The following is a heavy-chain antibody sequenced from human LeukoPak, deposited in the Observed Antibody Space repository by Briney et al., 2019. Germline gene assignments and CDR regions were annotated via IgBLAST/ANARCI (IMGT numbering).Heavy chain of an antibody. J-gene: IGHJ4*02. D-gene: IGHD3-22*01. CDR3: ARDLDYDSSGDYYFDY. CDR2: INPNSGST. V-gene: IGHV1-46*01. CDR1: GYTFTGYY. Sequence: GASVKVSCKASGYTFTGYYMHWVRQAPGQGLEWMGWINPNSGSTSYAQKFQGRVTMTRDTSTSTVYMELSSLRSEDTAVYYCARDLDYDSSGDYYFDYWGQGTLVTVSS.